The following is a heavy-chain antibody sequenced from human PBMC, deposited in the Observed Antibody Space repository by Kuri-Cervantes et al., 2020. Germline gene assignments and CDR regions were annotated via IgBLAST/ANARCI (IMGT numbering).Heavy chain of an antibody. Sequence: SGPTLVKPTDTLTLTCTVSGFSLSNARMGVSWIRQPPGKAREWLAHIFSNDEKSYSTSLKSRLTISKDTSKSQVVLTMTNMDPVDTATYYCVRQTTVTSNWYFDLWGRGTLVTVSS. D-gene: IGHD4-17*01. CDR3: VRQTTVTSNWYFDL. J-gene: IGHJ2*01. CDR1: GFSLSNARMG. CDR2: IFSNDEK. V-gene: IGHV2-26*01.